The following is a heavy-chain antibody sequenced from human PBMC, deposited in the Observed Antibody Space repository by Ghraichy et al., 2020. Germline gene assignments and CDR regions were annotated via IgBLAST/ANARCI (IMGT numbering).Heavy chain of an antibody. CDR2: NFPADSDT. V-gene: IGHV5-51*01. Sequence: GESLNISCKGSGYSFRDHWIGWVRQMPGKGLEWMGLNFPADSDTRYSPSFQGQVTISADKSIGTAYLHWSSLKASDTAMYYCARQGKEDYSYYYGMDVWGQGTTVTVSS. D-gene: IGHD4-23*01. J-gene: IGHJ6*02. CDR3: ARQGKEDYSYYYGMDV. CDR1: GYSFRDHW.